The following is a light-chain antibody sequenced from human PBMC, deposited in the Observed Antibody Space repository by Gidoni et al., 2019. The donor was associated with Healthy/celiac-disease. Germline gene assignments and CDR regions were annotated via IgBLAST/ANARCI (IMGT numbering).Light chain of an antibody. J-gene: IGLJ2*01. CDR1: SSDVGSYNL. CDR2: EGS. CDR3: CSYAGSSTLV. V-gene: IGLV2-23*01. Sequence: QSALTHPASVSWSPGQSITISCTGTSSDVGSYNLVSWYQQHPGNAPKLMIYEGSKRPSGVSNRFAGSKSGNTASLTISGRQAEDEADYYCCSYAGSSTLVFGGGTKLTVL.